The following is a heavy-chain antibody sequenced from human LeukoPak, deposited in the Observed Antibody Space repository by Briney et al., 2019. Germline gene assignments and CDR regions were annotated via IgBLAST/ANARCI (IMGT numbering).Heavy chain of an antibody. D-gene: IGHD4-23*01. V-gene: IGHV3-33*08. CDR2: VWFYGSYE. CDR1: GFKFTDYA. Sequence: GGSLRVSCVASGFKFTDYAIHWVRQVPGRGLEWVAVVWFYGSYELYADSVKGRFTISRDDSRSTVNLQMESLRAEDTALYYCARDLGGRGIPVYYFDYWGQGTQVTVSS. J-gene: IGHJ4*02. CDR3: ARDLGGRGIPVYYFDY.